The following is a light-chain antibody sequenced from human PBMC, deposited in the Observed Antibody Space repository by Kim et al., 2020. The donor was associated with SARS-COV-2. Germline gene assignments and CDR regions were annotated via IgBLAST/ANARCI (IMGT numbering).Light chain of an antibody. CDR1: SHNSGRNY. V-gene: IGLV1-47*02. Sequence: GQRLPISCSGSSHNSGRNYVSWYQQPPGTAPKLLIHGNNQRPSGVPDRFSGSKSGTSASLAISGLRSEDEADYYCAAWDDSLSGRVFGGGTQLTVL. J-gene: IGLJ3*02. CDR3: AAWDDSLSGRV. CDR2: GNN.